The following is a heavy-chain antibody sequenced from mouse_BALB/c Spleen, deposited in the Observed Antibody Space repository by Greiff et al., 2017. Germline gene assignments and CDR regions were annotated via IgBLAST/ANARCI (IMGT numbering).Heavy chain of an antibody. D-gene: IGHD2-14*01. V-gene: IGHV3-2*02. J-gene: IGHJ4*01. CDR2: ISYSGST. CDR3: AGGYYRYDGDYYAMDY. Sequence: DVQLQESGPGLVKPSQSLSLTCTVTGYSITSDYAWNWIRQFPGNKLEWMGYISYSGSTSYNPSLKSRISITRDTSKNQFFLQLNSVTTEDTATYYCAGGYYRYDGDYYAMDYWGQGTSVTVSS. CDR1: GYSITSDYA.